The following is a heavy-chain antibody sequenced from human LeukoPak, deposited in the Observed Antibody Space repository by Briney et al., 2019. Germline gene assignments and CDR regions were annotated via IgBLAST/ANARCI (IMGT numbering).Heavy chain of an antibody. J-gene: IGHJ3*02. Sequence: PSETLSLTCTVSGGSISSYCWSWIRQPPGKGLEWIGYIYYSGSTNYNPSLKSRVTISVDTSKYQFSLKLGSVTAADTAVYYCARDLGLDYYDSSGYPWGAFDIWGQGTMVTVSS. V-gene: IGHV4-59*01. CDR1: GGSISSYC. CDR2: IYYSGST. D-gene: IGHD3-22*01. CDR3: ARDLGLDYYDSSGYPWGAFDI.